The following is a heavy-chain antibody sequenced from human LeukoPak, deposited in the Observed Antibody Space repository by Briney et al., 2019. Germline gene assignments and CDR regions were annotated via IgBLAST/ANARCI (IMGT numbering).Heavy chain of an antibody. V-gene: IGHV3-23*01. J-gene: IGHJ5*02. Sequence: PGGSLRLSCAASGFTFSSYAMSWVRQAPGKGLEWVSAISGSGGSTYYADSVKGRFTISRDNSKNTLYLQMNSLRAEDTAVYYCAKDSSNPYQLLWFGELSRFDPWGQGTLVTVSS. D-gene: IGHD3-10*01. CDR3: AKDSSNPYQLLWFGELSRFDP. CDR2: ISGSGGST. CDR1: GFTFSSYA.